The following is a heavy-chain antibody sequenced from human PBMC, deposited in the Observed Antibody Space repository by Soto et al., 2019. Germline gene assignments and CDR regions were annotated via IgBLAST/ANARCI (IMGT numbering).Heavy chain of an antibody. CDR3: ASGGPRTGNGMDV. J-gene: IGHJ6*02. CDR1: GFTFSTYS. Sequence: PGGSLRLSCAASGFTFSTYSMNWVRQAPGKGLEWVSYMSSRSLTIYYTDSVKGRFTISRDNAKNSLYLQMNSLRDEDTAVYYCASGGPRTGNGMDVWGQGTTVTVSS. CDR2: MSSRSLTI. D-gene: IGHD3-16*01. V-gene: IGHV3-48*02.